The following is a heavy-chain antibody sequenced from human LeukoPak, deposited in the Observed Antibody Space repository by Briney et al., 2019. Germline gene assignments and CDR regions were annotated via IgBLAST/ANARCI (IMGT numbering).Heavy chain of an antibody. V-gene: IGHV4-59*08. J-gene: IGHJ2*01. CDR2: ISDSGST. Sequence: SETLSLTCTVSGGSIRSYYWSWIRQPPGKRLEWIGYISDSGSTNYNPSLKSRVTISVDTPKSQFSLKLSSVTAADTAVYYCARRARENWYFDLWGRGTLVTVSS. CDR3: ARRARENWYFDL. CDR1: GGSIRSYY.